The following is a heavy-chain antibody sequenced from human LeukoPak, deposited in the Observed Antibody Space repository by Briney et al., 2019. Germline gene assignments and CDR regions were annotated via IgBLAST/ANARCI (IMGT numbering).Heavy chain of an antibody. J-gene: IGHJ4*02. D-gene: IGHD2-15*01. V-gene: IGHV1-18*01. CDR1: GYTFTSYG. Sequence: GASVKVSCKASGYTFTSYGISWVRQAPGQGLEWMGWISAYNGNTNYAQKLQGRVTMTTDTSTSTAYMELRSLRSDDTAVYYCARDPNVVVVAAIPGYWGQGTLVTVSS. CDR3: ARDPNVVVVAAIPGY. CDR2: ISAYNGNT.